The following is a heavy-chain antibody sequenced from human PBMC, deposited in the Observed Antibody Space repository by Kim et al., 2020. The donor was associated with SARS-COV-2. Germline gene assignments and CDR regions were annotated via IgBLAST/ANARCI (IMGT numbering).Heavy chain of an antibody. V-gene: IGHV3-11*01. CDR1: GFSFSGQF. Sequence: GSLRLSCAASGFSFSGQFMNWIRQAPGKGLEWVSYISSGSGNTIFYADSVKGRFTISRDNAKNSLYLQMNSLRAEDTAVYYCARAGIGWNAFDIWGLGTMVTVSS. CDR3: ARAGIGWNAFDI. D-gene: IGHD2-15*01. J-gene: IGHJ3*02. CDR2: ISSGSGNTI.